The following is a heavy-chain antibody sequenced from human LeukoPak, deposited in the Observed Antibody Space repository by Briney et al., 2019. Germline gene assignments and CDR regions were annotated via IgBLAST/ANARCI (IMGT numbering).Heavy chain of an antibody. CDR2: ISGSSSVT. CDR1: GFTFSSYA. V-gene: IGHV3-23*01. D-gene: IGHD3-16*01. CDR3: AKDSLRITFGET. J-gene: IGHJ5*02. Sequence: GGSLRLSCAASGFTFSSYAMSWVRQAPGKGLEWVSAISGSSSVTYYADSVKGRFTVSRDNSRNTLFLQMNSLRAEDTAVYYCAKDSLRITFGETWGQGTLVTVSS.